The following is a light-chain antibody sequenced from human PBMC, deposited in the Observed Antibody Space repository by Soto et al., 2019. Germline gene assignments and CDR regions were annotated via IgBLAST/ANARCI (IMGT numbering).Light chain of an antibody. CDR2: SND. V-gene: IGLV1-44*01. CDR3: ASWEDSLSAFV. Sequence: SALTQPPSASGSPGQRVTVSCSGRGSNIGNNPVNWFQQLPGTAPKLLIYSNDQRPSGVPDRFSGSRSGTSASLAIGGLQSEDEADYYCASWEDSLSAFVFGTGTKVTVL. CDR1: GSNIGNNP. J-gene: IGLJ1*01.